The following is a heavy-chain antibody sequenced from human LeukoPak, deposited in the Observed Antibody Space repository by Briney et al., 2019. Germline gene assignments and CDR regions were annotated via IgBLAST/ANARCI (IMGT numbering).Heavy chain of an antibody. CDR2: IGSDYKT. CDR1: GFTFSGFA. J-gene: IGHJ6*02. D-gene: IGHD5/OR15-5a*01. Sequence: GGSLRLSCAASGFTFSGFAMTWVRQAPGKGLEWVSSIGSDYKTHYSESVKGRFTISRDNSKDTLYLQMNSLRAEDTAIYYCAKGMSTSHYRMDVWGRGTTVTVSS. CDR3: AKGMSTSHYRMDV. V-gene: IGHV3-23*01.